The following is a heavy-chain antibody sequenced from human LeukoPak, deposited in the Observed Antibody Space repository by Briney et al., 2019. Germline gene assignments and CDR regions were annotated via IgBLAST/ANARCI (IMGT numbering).Heavy chain of an antibody. CDR3: AKEVIVVVTSDNWFDP. V-gene: IGHV3-23*01. CDR1: GFSFSSYA. Sequence: GGSLRLSCAASGFSFSSYAMSWVRQAPGKGVEWVSAISGSGGSTYYADSVKGRFTISRDNSKNTLYLQMNSLRAEDTAVYYCAKEVIVVVTSDNWFDPWGQGTLVTVSS. CDR2: ISGSGGST. D-gene: IGHD3-22*01. J-gene: IGHJ5*02.